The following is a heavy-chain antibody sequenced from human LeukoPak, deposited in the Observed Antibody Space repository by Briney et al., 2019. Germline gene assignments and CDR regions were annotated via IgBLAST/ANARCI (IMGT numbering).Heavy chain of an antibody. D-gene: IGHD6-19*01. Sequence: GASVKVSCKASGYTFTNYAMNWVRQAPGQGLEFMGWIHPSTGNPTYAQGFTGRFVFSLDTSVSTAYLQISSLKAEDTAVYYCARSHSDWYVNTAGHWGQGTLVTVSS. CDR2: IHPSTGNP. V-gene: IGHV7-4-1*02. CDR1: GYTFTNYA. CDR3: ARSHSDWYVNTAGH. J-gene: IGHJ4*02.